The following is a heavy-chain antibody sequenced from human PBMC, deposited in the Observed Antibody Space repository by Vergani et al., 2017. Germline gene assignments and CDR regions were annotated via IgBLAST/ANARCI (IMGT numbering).Heavy chain of an antibody. J-gene: IGHJ1*01. V-gene: IGHV3-30*04. CDR3: ARETTTNVSGNYPEYFQH. CDR2: ISYDGSNK. D-gene: IGHD3-10*01. Sequence: QVQLVESGGGVVQPGRSLRLSCAASGFTFSSYAMHWVRQAPGKGLEWVSVISYDGSNKYYADSVKGRFTISRDNSKNTLYLRMNSLRAEDTAVYYCARETTTNVSGNYPEYFQHWGQGTLVSVSS. CDR1: GFTFSSYA.